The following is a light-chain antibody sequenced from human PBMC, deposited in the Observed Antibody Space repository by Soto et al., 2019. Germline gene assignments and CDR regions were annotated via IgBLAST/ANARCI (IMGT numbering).Light chain of an antibody. CDR3: QQYGSSPST. J-gene: IGKJ3*01. CDR2: GAS. V-gene: IGKV3-20*01. CDR1: QSVYRNF. Sequence: EIVLTQSPGTLSLSPGERATLSCRASQSVYRNFLAWYQQKPGQAPRLLIYGASSRATGIPDRFSGSGSETDFSLIISRLEPEDFAVYYCQQYGSSPSTFGPWTKVHIK.